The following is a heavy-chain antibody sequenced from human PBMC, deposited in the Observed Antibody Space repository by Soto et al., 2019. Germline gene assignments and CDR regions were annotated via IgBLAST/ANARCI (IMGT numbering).Heavy chain of an antibody. D-gene: IGHD2-2*01. CDR3: ARLYCSSTSCYDEGNWFDP. Sequence: PSETLSLTCTVSGGSISSYYWSWIRQPPGKGLEWIGYIYYSGSTNYNPSLKSRVTISVDTSENQFSLKLSSVTAADTAVYYCARLYCSSTSCYDEGNWFDPWGQGTLVTVSS. CDR1: GGSISSYY. J-gene: IGHJ5*02. CDR2: IYYSGST. V-gene: IGHV4-59*08.